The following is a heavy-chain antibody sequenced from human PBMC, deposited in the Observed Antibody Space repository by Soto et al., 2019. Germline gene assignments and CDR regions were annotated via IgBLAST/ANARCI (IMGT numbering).Heavy chain of an antibody. D-gene: IGHD2-15*01. V-gene: IGHV3-53*04. CDR2: IYSGGST. CDR1: GFTVSSNY. CDR3: ARGPGGRCVAD. J-gene: IGHJ4*01. Sequence: EVQLVESGGGLVQPGGSLRLSCAASGFTVSSNYMSWVRQAPGKGLEGVSVIYSGGSTYYADSVKGRFTISRHNSKTTLSVEIDGLRAEDRDGYYWARGPGGRCVADWGNGKQVAVSS.